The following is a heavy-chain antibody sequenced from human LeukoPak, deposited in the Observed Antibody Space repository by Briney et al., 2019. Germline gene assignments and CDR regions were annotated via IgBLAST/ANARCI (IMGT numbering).Heavy chain of an antibody. CDR3: ARGKNIVVVVAALNWFDP. J-gene: IGHJ5*02. Sequence: PSETLSLTCAVYGGSFSGYYWSWIRQPPGKGLEWIGEINHSGSTNYNPSLKGRVTISVDTSKNQFSLKLSSVTAADTAVYYCARGKNIVVVVAALNWFDPWGQGTLVTVSS. CDR2: INHSGST. CDR1: GGSFSGYY. D-gene: IGHD2-15*01. V-gene: IGHV4-34*01.